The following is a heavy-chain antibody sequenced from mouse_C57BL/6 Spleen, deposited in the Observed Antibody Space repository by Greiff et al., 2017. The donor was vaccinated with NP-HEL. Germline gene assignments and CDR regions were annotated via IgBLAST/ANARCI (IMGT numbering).Heavy chain of an antibody. V-gene: IGHV1-82*01. J-gene: IGHJ2*01. CDR3: ARAFITTVVAEGYFDY. CDR2: IYPGDGDT. D-gene: IGHD1-1*01. CDR1: GYAFSSSW. Sequence: QVQLKESGPELVKPGASVKISCKASGYAFSSSWMNWVKQRPGKGLEWIGRIYPGDGDTNYNGKFKGKATLTADKSSSTAYMQLSSLTSEDSAVYFCARAFITTVVAEGYFDYWGQGTTLTVSS.